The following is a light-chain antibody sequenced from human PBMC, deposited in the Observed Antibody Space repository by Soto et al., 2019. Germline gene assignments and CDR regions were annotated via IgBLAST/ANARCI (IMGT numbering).Light chain of an antibody. J-gene: IGKJ2*01. Sequence: EIVLTQSPGTLSLSPGERATLACRASQSISSSYLAWYQQKPGQAPRLLIYGASSRATGIPDRFSGSGSGTDVTLTISRLEPEDFAVYYCQFFGSSRYTFGQGTKLEIK. V-gene: IGKV3-20*01. CDR3: QFFGSSRYT. CDR1: QSISSSY. CDR2: GAS.